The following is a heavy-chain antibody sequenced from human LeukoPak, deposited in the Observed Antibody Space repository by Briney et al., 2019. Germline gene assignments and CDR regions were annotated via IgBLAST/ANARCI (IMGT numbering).Heavy chain of an antibody. Sequence: GGSLRLSCAASGFTFSSYAMSWVRQAPGKGLEWVSAISGSGGSTYYADSVKGRFTISRDNSKNTLYLQVNSLRAEDTAVYYCAKDGYSFGQINFDYWGQGTLVTVSS. V-gene: IGHV3-23*01. CDR3: AKDGYSFGQINFDY. CDR1: GFTFSSYA. CDR2: ISGSGGST. D-gene: IGHD5-18*01. J-gene: IGHJ4*02.